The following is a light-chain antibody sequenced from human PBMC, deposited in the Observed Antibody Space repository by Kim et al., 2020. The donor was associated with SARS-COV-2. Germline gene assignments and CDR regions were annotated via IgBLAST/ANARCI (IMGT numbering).Light chain of an antibody. Sequence: SITISCTGTSSDGGGYNYVSWYQQHPGKAPKLMIYDVSNRPSGVSNRFSGSKSGNTASLTISGLQAEDEGDYYCSSYTSSSTNWVFGGGTQLTVL. CDR2: DVS. J-gene: IGLJ3*02. CDR1: SSDGGGYNY. V-gene: IGLV2-14*03. CDR3: SSYTSSSTNWV.